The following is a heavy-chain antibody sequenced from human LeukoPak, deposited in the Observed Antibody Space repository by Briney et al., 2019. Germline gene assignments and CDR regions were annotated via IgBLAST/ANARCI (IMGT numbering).Heavy chain of an antibody. Sequence: GGSLRLSCAASGFTLSGAAMHWVRQASGKGLEWLGRIRSKADSYTTAYAASVKGRFTVTRDDSKNTAYLQMNSLKTEDTAVYYCRAAVAGDYFDLWGRGTLVTVSS. CDR1: GFTLSGAA. D-gene: IGHD6-19*01. CDR2: IRSKADSYTT. CDR3: RAAVAGDYFDL. J-gene: IGHJ2*01. V-gene: IGHV3-73*01.